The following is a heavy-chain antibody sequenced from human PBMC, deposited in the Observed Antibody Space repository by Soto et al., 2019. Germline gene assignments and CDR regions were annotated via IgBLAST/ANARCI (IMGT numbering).Heavy chain of an antibody. V-gene: IGHV3-15*01. CDR1: GFTLSNAW. CDR3: TTVHRPGAKYSSSSPVSGPEYYYYSLAV. Sequence: GGSLRLSGAASGFTLSNAWMSWVRQAPGKGRGWVGRIKRKTDGGTTDYAAAEKGRFTISRDDSKNTGYVQMNSQKTEDTAVDYCTTVHRPGAKYSSSSPVSGPEYYYYSLAVWGKGTTVPVSS. J-gene: IGHJ6*03. D-gene: IGHD6-6*01. CDR2: IKRKTDGGTT.